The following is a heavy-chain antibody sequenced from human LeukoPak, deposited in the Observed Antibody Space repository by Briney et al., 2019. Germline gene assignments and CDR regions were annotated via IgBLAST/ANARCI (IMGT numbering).Heavy chain of an antibody. CDR1: GGSISSGSYY. V-gene: IGHV4-61*02. CDR3: ARVTVAGCDY. J-gene: IGHJ4*02. D-gene: IGHD1-20*01. CDR2: MYTTGST. Sequence: PSETLSLTCTVSGGSISSGSYYWSWIRQPAGKGLEWIGRMYTTGSTNYNPSLKSRVTISLDTSKNQFSLKLSSVTAADTAVYFCARVTVAGCDYWGQGTLVTVSS.